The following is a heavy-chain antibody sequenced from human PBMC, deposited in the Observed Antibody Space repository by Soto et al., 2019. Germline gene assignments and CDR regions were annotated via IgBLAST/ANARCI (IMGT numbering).Heavy chain of an antibody. V-gene: IGHV3-30*03. CDR3: AREPCQLGASYYSYMHV. D-gene: IGHD6-13*01. Sequence: QAQLVESGGGVVQPGRSLRLSCAASGFTFSSFGIHWVRQAPGKGLQWVAVISHDGSKKYYADSVEGRFTISRDNSKNTLYLDIDSLRPDDTAVYYCAREPCQLGASYYSYMHVWGKGTTVTVSS. CDR1: GFTFSSFG. J-gene: IGHJ6*03. CDR2: ISHDGSKK.